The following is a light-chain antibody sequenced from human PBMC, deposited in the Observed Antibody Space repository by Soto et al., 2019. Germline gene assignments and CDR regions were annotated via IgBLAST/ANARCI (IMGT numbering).Light chain of an antibody. V-gene: IGLV1-44*01. CDR1: SSNIGSNT. J-gene: IGLJ1*01. Sequence: QSVLTQPPSASGTPGQRVTISCSGSSSNIGSNTVNWYQQLPGTAPKLPIYSNNQRPSGVPDRFSGSKSGTSASLAISGLQSEDEADYYCAAWDDSLNGHVFGTGTKVTVL. CDR2: SNN. CDR3: AAWDDSLNGHV.